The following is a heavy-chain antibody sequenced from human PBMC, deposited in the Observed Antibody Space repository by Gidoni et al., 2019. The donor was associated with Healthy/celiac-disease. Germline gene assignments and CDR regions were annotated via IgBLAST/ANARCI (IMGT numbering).Heavy chain of an antibody. J-gene: IGHJ6*02. D-gene: IGHD3-10*01. V-gene: IGHV3-48*01. CDR2: ISSSSSTI. CDR1: GFTFSSYS. CDR3: ARDSGADKPWYYYYYGMDV. Sequence: EVQLVESGGGLVQPGGSLRLSCAASGFTFSSYSMNWVRQAPGKGLEWVSYISSSSSTIYYADSVKGRFTISRDNAKNSLYLQMNSLRAEDTAVYYCARDSGADKPWYYYYYGMDVWGQGTTVTVSS.